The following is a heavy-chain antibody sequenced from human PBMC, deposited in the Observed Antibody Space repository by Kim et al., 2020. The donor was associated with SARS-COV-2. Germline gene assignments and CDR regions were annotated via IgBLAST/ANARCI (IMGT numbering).Heavy chain of an antibody. D-gene: IGHD3-9*01. J-gene: IGHJ4*02. CDR3: ARGHDFLTGYSNAFDY. V-gene: IGHV4-59*09. Sequence: SLKSRVTISVDTSKNQFSLKLNSVTAADTAVYYCARGHDFLTGYSNAFDYWGQGTLVTVSS.